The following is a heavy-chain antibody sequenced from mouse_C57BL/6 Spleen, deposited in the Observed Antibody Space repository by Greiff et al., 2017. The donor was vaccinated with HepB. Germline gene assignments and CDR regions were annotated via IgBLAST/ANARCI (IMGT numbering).Heavy chain of an antibody. CDR2: ISYSGST. CDR3: ARSAVPGYAMDY. CDR1: GYSITSGYD. J-gene: IGHJ4*01. V-gene: IGHV3-1*01. Sequence: EVKFEESGPGMVKPSQSLSLTCTVTGYSITSGYDWHWIRHFPGNKLEWMGYISYSGSTNYNPSLKSRISITHDTSKNHFFLKLNSVTTEDTATYYCARSAVPGYAMDYWGQGTSVTVSS.